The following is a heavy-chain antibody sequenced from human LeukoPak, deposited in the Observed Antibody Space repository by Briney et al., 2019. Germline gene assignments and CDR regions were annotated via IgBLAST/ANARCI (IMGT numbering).Heavy chain of an antibody. J-gene: IGHJ3*02. CDR1: GGSIISNSYY. CDR3: ARVSRSRAFDI. Sequence: SETLSLTCTVSGGSIISNSYYWGWIRQPPGKGLEWIGEINHSGSTNYNPSLKSRVTISVDTSKNQFSLKLSSVTAADTAVYYCARVSRSRAFDIWGQGTMVTVSS. V-gene: IGHV4-39*07. CDR2: INHSGST.